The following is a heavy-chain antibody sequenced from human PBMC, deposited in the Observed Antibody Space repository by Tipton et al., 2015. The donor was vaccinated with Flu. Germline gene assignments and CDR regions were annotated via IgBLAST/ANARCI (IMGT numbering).Heavy chain of an antibody. V-gene: IGHV4-39*01. Sequence: GASVGRDSAYWAWIRQPPGRGLEWIGSVYYTGRTFHNPSLESRVAISADTSKNQLFLRLISVTAADTSLYYCARGGGFNSGFNHYFDSWGKGTLVTVSS. D-gene: IGHD3-16*01. CDR3: ARGGGFNSGFNHYFDS. CDR2: VYYTGRT. J-gene: IGHJ4*02. CDR1: GASVGRDSAY.